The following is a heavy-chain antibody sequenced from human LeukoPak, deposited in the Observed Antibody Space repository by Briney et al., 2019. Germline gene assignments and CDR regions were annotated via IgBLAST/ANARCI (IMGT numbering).Heavy chain of an antibody. V-gene: IGHV3-43*01. CDR1: GFTFDDYT. CDR3: ARGVDYYDSSGY. Sequence: PGGSLRLSCAASGFTFDDYTMHCVRQAPGKGLEWVSLISWDGGSTSYADSVKGRFTISRDNAKNSLYLQMNSLRAEDTAVYYCARGVDYYDSSGYWGQGTLVTVSS. CDR2: ISWDGGST. D-gene: IGHD3-22*01. J-gene: IGHJ4*02.